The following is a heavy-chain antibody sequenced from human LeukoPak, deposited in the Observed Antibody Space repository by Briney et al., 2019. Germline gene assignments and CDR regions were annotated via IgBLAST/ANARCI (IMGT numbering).Heavy chain of an antibody. Sequence: GASVKVSCKASGGTFSSYAISWVRQAPGRGLEWMGGIIPIFGTANYAQKFQGRVTITADESTSTAYMELSSLRSEDTAVYYCARGEVGATSARRIKTFDYWGQGTLVTVSS. CDR1: GGTFSSYA. V-gene: IGHV1-69*13. J-gene: IGHJ4*02. CDR3: ARGEVGATSARRIKTFDY. CDR2: IIPIFGTA. D-gene: IGHD1-26*01.